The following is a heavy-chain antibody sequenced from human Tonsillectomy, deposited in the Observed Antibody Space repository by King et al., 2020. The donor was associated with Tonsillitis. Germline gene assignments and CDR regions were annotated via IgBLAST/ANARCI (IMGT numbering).Heavy chain of an antibody. CDR1: GFTFDDYA. CDR3: AKGVRGVTMDAWFDT. D-gene: IGHD3-10*01. J-gene: IGHJ5*02. Sequence: EVQLVESGGGLVQPGRSLRLSCAASGFTFDDYAMHWVRQAPGKGLEWVSGISWNSGTIGYADSVKGGFTLSRDNAKNSLYLQMNSLRGEDTAVYYCAKGVRGVTMDAWFDTGGQGPLVPVPS. CDR2: ISWNSGTI. V-gene: IGHV3-9*01.